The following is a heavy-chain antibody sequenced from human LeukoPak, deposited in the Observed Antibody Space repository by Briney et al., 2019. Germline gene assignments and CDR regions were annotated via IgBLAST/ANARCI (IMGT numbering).Heavy chain of an antibody. D-gene: IGHD6-13*01. CDR3: ATPYSSSWGSFDY. CDR2: ISYDGSNK. V-gene: IGHV3-30-3*01. CDR1: GFTFSSYA. Sequence: GGSLRLSCAASGFTFSSYAMHWVRQAPGKGLEWVAVISYDGSNKYYADSVKGRFTISRDNSKNTLYLQMNSLRAEDTAVYYCATPYSSSWGSFDYWGQGTLVTVSS. J-gene: IGHJ4*02.